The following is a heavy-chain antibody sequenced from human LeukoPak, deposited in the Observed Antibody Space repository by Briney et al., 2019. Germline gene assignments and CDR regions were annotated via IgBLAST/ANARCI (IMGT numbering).Heavy chain of an antibody. Sequence: PGGSLRLSCAASGFTFSDYYMSWVRQAPGKGLEWVSSISSSSSYIYYADSVKGRFTISRDNAKNSLYLQMNSLRADDTAVYYCAKSWCETICYGIYDWGQGTLVTVS. V-gene: IGHV3-11*06. CDR3: AKSWCETICYGIYD. D-gene: IGHD2-2*01. CDR2: ISSSSSYI. CDR1: GFTFSDYY. J-gene: IGHJ1*01.